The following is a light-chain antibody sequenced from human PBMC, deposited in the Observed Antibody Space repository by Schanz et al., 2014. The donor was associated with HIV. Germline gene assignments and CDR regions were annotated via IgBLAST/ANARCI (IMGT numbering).Light chain of an antibody. Sequence: QSVLTQPASVSGSPGQSITIPCTGTSSDIGGSDYVSWYQQHPGRAPKVLIYDVRDRPSGVSNRFSGSKSGNTASLTVSGLQAEDEADYYCSSYAYSNIPFGTGTKLTVL. V-gene: IGLV2-14*03. J-gene: IGLJ1*01. CDR3: SSYAYSNIP. CDR2: DVR. CDR1: SSDIGGSDY.